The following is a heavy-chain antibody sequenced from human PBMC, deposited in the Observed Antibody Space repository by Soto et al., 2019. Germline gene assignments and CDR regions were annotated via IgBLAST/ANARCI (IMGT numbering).Heavy chain of an antibody. CDR3: ARITAGALPYYYYYGMDV. Sequence: LSRTCAVYGGSFSGYYWSWIRQPPGKGLEWIGEINHSGSTNYNPSLKSRVTISVDTSKNQFSLKLSSVTAADTAVYYCARITAGALPYYYYYGMDVWGQGTTVTVS. D-gene: IGHD3-10*01. CDR2: INHSGST. V-gene: IGHV4-34*01. CDR1: GGSFSGYY. J-gene: IGHJ6*02.